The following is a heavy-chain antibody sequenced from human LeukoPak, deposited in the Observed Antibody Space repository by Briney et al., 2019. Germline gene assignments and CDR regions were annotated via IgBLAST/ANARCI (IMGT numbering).Heavy chain of an antibody. CDR1: GYTFTSYD. CDR2: MNPNSGNT. CDR3: ARGAVPAAGDWFDP. J-gene: IGHJ5*02. V-gene: IGHV1-8*03. D-gene: IGHD2-2*01. Sequence: ASVKVSCKPSGYTFTSYDINWVRQATGQGLEGMGWMNPNSGNTGYAQKFQGRVTITRNTSISTAYMELSSLRSEDTAVYYCARGAVPAAGDWFDPWGQGTLVTVSS.